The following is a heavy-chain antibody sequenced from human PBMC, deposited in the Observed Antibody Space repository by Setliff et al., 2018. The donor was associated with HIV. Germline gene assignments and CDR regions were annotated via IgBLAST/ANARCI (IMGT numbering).Heavy chain of an antibody. CDR3: ARENREVDAFDI. CDR1: GFTLSDHH. J-gene: IGHJ3*02. CDR2: ISGSGGST. Sequence: LRLSCAASGFTLSDHHMNWIRRAPGKGLEWVSAISGSGGSTYYADSVKGRFTISRDNAKNSLYLQMNSLRAEDTAVYYCARENREVDAFDIWGQGTMVTVSS. D-gene: IGHD1-26*01. V-gene: IGHV3-11*04.